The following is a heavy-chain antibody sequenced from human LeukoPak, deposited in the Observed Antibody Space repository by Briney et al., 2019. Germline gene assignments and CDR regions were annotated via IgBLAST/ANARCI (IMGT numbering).Heavy chain of an antibody. V-gene: IGHV1-2*02. CDR2: INPNSGGT. CDR1: GYTFTGYY. D-gene: IGHD5-24*01. CDR3: ARATIRVNGDGNNYYSYLDV. J-gene: IGHJ6*03. Sequence: ASVKVSCKASGYTFTGYYMHWVRQAPGQGLEWMGWINPNSGGTNYAQKFQGRVTMTRDTSISTAYMELSRLRSDDTAVYYCARATIRVNGDGNNYYSYLDVWGKGTTVTVSS.